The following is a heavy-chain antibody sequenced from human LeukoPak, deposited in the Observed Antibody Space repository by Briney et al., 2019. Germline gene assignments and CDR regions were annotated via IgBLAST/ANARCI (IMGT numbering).Heavy chain of an antibody. CDR1: GFTFSSYE. D-gene: IGHD5-24*01. V-gene: IGHV3-48*03. CDR3: ARTEMASDYFDY. J-gene: IGHJ4*02. Sequence: PGGSLRLSCAASGFTFSSYEMNWVRQAPGKGLEWVPYISSSGSTIYYADSVKGRFTISRDNAKNSLYLQMNSLRAEDTAVYYCARTEMASDYFDYWGQGTLVTVSS. CDR2: ISSSGSTI.